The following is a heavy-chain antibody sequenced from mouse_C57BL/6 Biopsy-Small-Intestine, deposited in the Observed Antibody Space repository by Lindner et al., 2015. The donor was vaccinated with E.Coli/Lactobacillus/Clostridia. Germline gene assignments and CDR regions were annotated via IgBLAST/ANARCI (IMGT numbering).Heavy chain of an antibody. J-gene: IGHJ2*01. CDR3: ARRHPYYFDY. V-gene: IGHV1-82*01. CDR1: GYAFSSSW. D-gene: IGHD3-1*01. Sequence: VQLQESGPDLVKPGASVKISCKASGYAFSSSWMNWVKQRPGKGLEWIGRIYPGDGDTNYNGKFKGKATLTADKSSSTAYMQLSSLTSEDSAVYFCARRHPYYFDYWGQGTTLTVSS. CDR2: IYPGDGDT.